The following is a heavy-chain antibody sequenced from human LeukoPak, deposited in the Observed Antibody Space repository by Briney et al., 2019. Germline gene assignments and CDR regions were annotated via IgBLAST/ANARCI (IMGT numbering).Heavy chain of an antibody. D-gene: IGHD5-24*01. V-gene: IGHV4-59*01. Sequence: GSLRLSCAASGFTFSSYWMSWVRQPPGKGLEWIGYIYYSGSTNYNPSLKSRVTISVDTSKNQFSLKLSSVTAADTAVYYCAGATKVEMATLPYYYYGMDVWGQGTTVTVSS. CDR2: IYYSGST. CDR3: AGATKVEMATLPYYYYGMDV. CDR1: GFTFSSYW. J-gene: IGHJ6*02.